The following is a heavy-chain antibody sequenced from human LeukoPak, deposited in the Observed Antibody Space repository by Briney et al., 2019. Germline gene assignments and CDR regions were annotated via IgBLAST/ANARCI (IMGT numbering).Heavy chain of an antibody. CDR3: ARRLAGRYYFDC. CDR1: GGSISMYY. J-gene: IGHJ4*02. Sequence: PSETLSLTCTVSGGSISMYYWSWLRQPPGKGLEWFGYIYYSGSTNYNPSLKSRVTISVDTSKNQFPLKLSSATAADTAVYFCARRLAGRYYFDCWGQGTLVSVSS. V-gene: IGHV4-59*08. CDR2: IYYSGST. D-gene: IGHD6-19*01.